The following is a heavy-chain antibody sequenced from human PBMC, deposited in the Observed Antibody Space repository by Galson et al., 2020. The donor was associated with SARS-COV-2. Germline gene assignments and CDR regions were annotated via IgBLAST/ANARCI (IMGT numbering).Heavy chain of an antibody. CDR1: GGSISSSSYY. CDR3: AREGNWNVLVDY. CDR2: TYYSGST. J-gene: IGHJ4*02. V-gene: IGHV4-39*07. Sequence: LTCTVSGGSISSSSYYWGWISQPPGKGLEWIGSTYYSGSTYYNPSLKSRVTISVDTSKNQFSLKLSSVTAADTAVYYCAREGNWNVLVDYWGQGTLVTVSS. D-gene: IGHD1-20*01.